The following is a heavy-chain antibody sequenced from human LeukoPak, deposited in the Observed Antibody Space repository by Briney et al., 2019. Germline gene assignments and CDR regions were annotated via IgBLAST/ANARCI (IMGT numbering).Heavy chain of an antibody. CDR2: IIPIFGTA. CDR1: GGTFSSYA. CDR3: ARDYTAANYYYYYGMDV. J-gene: IGHJ6*02. Sequence: ASVKVSCKASGGTFSSYAISWVRQAPGQGLEWVGGIIPIFGTANYAQKFQGRVTITADESTSTAYMELSSLRSEDTAVYYCARDYTAANYYYYYGMDVWGQGTTVTVSS. V-gene: IGHV1-69*13. D-gene: IGHD2-2*01.